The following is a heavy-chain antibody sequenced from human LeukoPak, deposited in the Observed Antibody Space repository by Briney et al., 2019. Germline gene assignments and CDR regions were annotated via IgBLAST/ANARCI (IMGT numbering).Heavy chain of an antibody. CDR3: AKDPHDYGDCLPPFFDY. J-gene: IGHJ4*02. CDR2: ISGSGGST. V-gene: IGHV3-23*01. D-gene: IGHD4-17*01. CDR1: GFTFSSYA. Sequence: GGSLRLFCAASGFTFSSYAMSWVRQAPGMGLEWVSAISGSGGSTYYADSVKGRFTISRDNSKNTLYLQMNSLRAEDTAVYYCAKDPHDYGDCLPPFFDYWGQGTLVTVSS.